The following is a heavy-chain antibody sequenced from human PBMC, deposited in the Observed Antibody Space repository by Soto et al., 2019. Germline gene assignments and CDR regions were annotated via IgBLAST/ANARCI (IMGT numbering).Heavy chain of an antibody. D-gene: IGHD2-15*01. Sequence: GASVKVSCKASGGTFSSYVISWVRQAPGQGLEWMGGIIPIFGTANYAQKFQGRVTITADESTSTAYMELGSLRSEDTAVYYCASLDCSGGSCYASGFDPWGQGTLVTVSS. CDR1: GGTFSSYV. J-gene: IGHJ5*02. CDR2: IIPIFGTA. CDR3: ASLDCSGGSCYASGFDP. V-gene: IGHV1-69*13.